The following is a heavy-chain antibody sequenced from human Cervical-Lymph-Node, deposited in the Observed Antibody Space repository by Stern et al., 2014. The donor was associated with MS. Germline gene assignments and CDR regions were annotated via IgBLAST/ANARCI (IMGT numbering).Heavy chain of an antibody. CDR3: ARDMTTVTAFDY. V-gene: IGHV3-30*03. J-gene: IGHJ4*02. CDR2: ISYNGNLK. Sequence: VQLVEAGGGVVPPGRSLRLSCVVSGFTFSNYGMHWVRQAPGKGLEWGAIISYNGNLKYYSDSVKGRFTISRDNSKTTLYLEMNSLIGEDTAVYYCARDMTTVTAFDYWGQGTPVTVSS. D-gene: IGHD4-17*01. CDR1: GFTFSNYG.